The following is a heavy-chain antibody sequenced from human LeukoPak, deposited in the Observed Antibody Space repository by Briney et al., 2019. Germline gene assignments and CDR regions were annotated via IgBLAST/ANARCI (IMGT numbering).Heavy chain of an antibody. V-gene: IGHV3-48*03. CDR3: ARDTPFTSGWPRD. J-gene: IGHJ4*02. Sequence: GGSLRLSCASSGFTFSNYDMNWVRQAPGKGLEWVSHISSGGGTIKYYADSLKGRFTISRDNAKNSLYLQMNSLRAEDTAVYYCARDTPFTSGWPRDWGQGTLVTVSS. D-gene: IGHD6-19*01. CDR2: ISSGGGTIK. CDR1: GFTFSNYD.